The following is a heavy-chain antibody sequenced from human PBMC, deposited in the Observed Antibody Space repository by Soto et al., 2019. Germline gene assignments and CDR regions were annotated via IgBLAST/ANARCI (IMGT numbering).Heavy chain of an antibody. D-gene: IGHD3-22*01. CDR2: ISSSSSYI. Sequence: RGGYLRLSCAASGFTFSSYSMNWVRQAPGKGLEWVSSISSSSSYIYYADSVKGRFTISRDNAKNSLYLQMNSLRAEDTAVYYCAKELSSGNPSSWFDPWGQGTLVTVSS. V-gene: IGHV3-21*04. CDR1: GFTFSSYS. CDR3: AKELSSGNPSSWFDP. J-gene: IGHJ5*02.